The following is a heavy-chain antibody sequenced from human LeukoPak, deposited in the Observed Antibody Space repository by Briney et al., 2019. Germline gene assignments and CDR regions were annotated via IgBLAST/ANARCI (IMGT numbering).Heavy chain of an antibody. D-gene: IGHD2-2*01. J-gene: IGHJ4*02. CDR3: ASSAAAAAHFDY. CDR1: GFTFSSYW. Sequence: PGGSLRLSCAASGFTFSSYWMHLVRQAPGKGLVWVSRINSDGSSTSYADSVKGRFTISRDNAKNTLYLQMNSLRAEDTAVYYCASSAAAAAHFDYWGQGTLVTVSS. CDR2: INSDGSST. V-gene: IGHV3-74*01.